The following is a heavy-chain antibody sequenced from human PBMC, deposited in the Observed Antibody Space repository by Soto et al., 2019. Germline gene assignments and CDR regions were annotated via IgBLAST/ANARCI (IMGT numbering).Heavy chain of an antibody. D-gene: IGHD2-2*01. CDR3: ARGTFGYCRSTRCPKNNWFDP. CDR1: GGSISSYY. J-gene: IGHJ5*02. Sequence: PSETLSLTCAVSGGSISSYYWSWIRQPPGKGLEWIGYIYYSGSTNYNPSLKSRVTISVDTSKNQFSLKLSSVTAADTAVYYCARGTFGYCRSTRCPKNNWFDPWGQGTLVTVSS. CDR2: IYYSGST. V-gene: IGHV4-59*01.